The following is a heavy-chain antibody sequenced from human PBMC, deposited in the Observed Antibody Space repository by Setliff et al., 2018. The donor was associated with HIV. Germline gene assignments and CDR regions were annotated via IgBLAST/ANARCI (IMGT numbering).Heavy chain of an antibody. CDR3: ATDTSISWFYH. CDR2: IHHSGTA. D-gene: IGHD1-1*01. V-gene: IGHV4-39*02. Sequence: PSETLSLTCTVSGGSITRTPYYWGWIRQPPGKGLEWIGSIHHSGTAYDNPSLKSRVTISVDPSNNQFSLRMNSVTAADTAVYYCATDTSISWFYHWGQGTLVTVSS. J-gene: IGHJ5*01. CDR1: GGSITRTPYY.